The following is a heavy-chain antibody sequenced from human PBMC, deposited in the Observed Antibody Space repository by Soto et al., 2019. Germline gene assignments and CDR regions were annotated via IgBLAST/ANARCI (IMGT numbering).Heavy chain of an antibody. CDR3: ARNSGYDYYDSTGIEN. Sequence: GGSLRLSCAASGFSFSSYAMTWARRAPGKGLEWVSAIGGSGITYCADSVKGRITISRDNSRNTVYLQMNSLRAEDTAVYYCARNSGYDYYDSTGIENWGQGTQVTVSS. CDR1: GFSFSSYA. CDR2: IGGSGIT. V-gene: IGHV3-23*01. J-gene: IGHJ4*02. D-gene: IGHD3-22*01.